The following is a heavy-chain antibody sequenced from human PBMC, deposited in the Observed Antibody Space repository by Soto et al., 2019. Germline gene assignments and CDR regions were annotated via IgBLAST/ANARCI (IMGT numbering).Heavy chain of an antibody. CDR2: IYHSGST. D-gene: IGHD2-15*01. Sequence: PSETLSLTCAVSGGSISSGGYSWSWIRQPPGKGLEWIGYIYHSGSTYYNPSLKSRVTISVDRSKNQFSLKLSSVTAADTAVYYCASWICSGGSCYHDYWGQGTLVTAPQ. CDR1: GGSISSGGYS. V-gene: IGHV4-30-2*01. CDR3: ASWICSGGSCYHDY. J-gene: IGHJ4*02.